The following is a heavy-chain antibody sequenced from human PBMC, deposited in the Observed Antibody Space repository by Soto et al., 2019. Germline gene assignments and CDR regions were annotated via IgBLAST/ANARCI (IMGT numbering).Heavy chain of an antibody. V-gene: IGHV1-69*04. Sequence: QVQLVQSGAEVKRPGSSVKVSCKASGDTFSFYSINWVRQAPGLGLEWMGRVNPILSMSNYAQRFQGRVTMTADKSTSTAYMELSVLRSEDTAMYYCATSYGSGYRAFDDWGQGALVTVSS. CDR3: ATSYGSGYRAFDD. D-gene: IGHD3-10*01. CDR2: VNPILSMS. J-gene: IGHJ4*02. CDR1: GDTFSFYS.